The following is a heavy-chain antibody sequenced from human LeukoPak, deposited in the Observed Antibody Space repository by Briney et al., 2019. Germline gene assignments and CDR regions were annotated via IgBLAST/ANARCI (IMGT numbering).Heavy chain of an antibody. CDR1: GYTFTSYD. J-gene: IGHJ6*02. V-gene: IGHV1-8*01. CDR3: ARKGQYYGSGSYMYYYYSMDV. CDR2: MNPNSGNT. D-gene: IGHD3-10*01. Sequence: GASVKVSCKASGYTFTSYDINWVRQATGQGLEWMGWMNPNSGNTGYAQKFQGRVTMTRNTSISTAYMELSSLRSEDTAVYYCARKGQYYGSGSYMYYYYSMDVWGQGTTVTVSS.